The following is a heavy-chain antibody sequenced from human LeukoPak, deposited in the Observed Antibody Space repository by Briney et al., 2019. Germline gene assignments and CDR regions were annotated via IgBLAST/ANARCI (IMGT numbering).Heavy chain of an antibody. CDR2: ISSSSSTI. J-gene: IGHJ6*03. D-gene: IGHD5-12*01. CDR1: GFTFSSYS. Sequence: GRSLRLSCAASGFTFSSYSMNWVRQAPGKGLEWVSYISSSSSTIYYADSVKGRFTISRDNAKNSLYLQMNSLRAEDTAVYYCAREEAGSGYPYYYYYYYMDVWGKGTTVTVSS. CDR3: AREEAGSGYPYYYYYYYMDV. V-gene: IGHV3-48*01.